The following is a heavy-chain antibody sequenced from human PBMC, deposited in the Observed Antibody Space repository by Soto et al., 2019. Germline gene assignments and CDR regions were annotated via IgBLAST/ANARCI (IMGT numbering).Heavy chain of an antibody. D-gene: IGHD6-6*01. CDR1: GYTFNDYY. J-gene: IGHJ4*02. CDR2: INPNKGDT. CDR3: AREPRPLNIFDS. Sequence: GSSVKVSCKASGYTFNDYYIHWVRQAPGQGLEGVGRINPNKGDTTYTQKFQGRVTMTRDTSLNTAYLQLTRLRCHDTAIYCCAREPRPLNIFDSGGQGTLVPVS. V-gene: IGHV1-2*02.